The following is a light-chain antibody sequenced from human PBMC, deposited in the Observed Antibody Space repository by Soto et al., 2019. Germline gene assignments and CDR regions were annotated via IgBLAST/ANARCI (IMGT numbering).Light chain of an antibody. Sequence: DIQMTQSPSTLPASVGDRVTITCRASQSISSWLAWYQQKPGKAPKLLIYDASSLESGVPSRFSGSGSGTEFTLTISSLQPDDFATYYCQQYNSYSPDTFGPGTKVDIK. V-gene: IGKV1-5*01. CDR1: QSISSW. J-gene: IGKJ3*01. CDR2: DAS. CDR3: QQYNSYSPDT.